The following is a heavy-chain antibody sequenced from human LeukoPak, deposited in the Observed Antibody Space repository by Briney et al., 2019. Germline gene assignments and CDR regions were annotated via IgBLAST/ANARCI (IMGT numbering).Heavy chain of an antibody. CDR1: GGSISSYY. CDR3: AREGWGYPFGY. CDR2: IYYSGST. J-gene: IGHJ4*02. V-gene: IGHV4-59*12. Sequence: SETLSLTCTVSGGSISSYYWSWIRQPPGKGLEWIGYIYYSGSTNYNPSLKSRVTISVDTSKNQFSLKLSSVTAADTAVYYCAREGWGYPFGYWGQGTLVTVSS. D-gene: IGHD5-18*01.